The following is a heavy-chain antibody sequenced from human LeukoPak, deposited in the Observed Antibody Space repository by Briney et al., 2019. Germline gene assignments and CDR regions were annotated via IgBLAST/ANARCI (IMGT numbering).Heavy chain of an antibody. Sequence: GGSLRLSCAASGFTFDDYAMHWVRQAPGKGLEWVSLISGDGGSTYYADSVKGRFTISRDNSKNSLYLQVNSLRTEDTALYYCAKCGSSGWYPICFFDYWGQGTLVTVSS. CDR3: AKCGSSGWYPICFFDY. D-gene: IGHD6-19*01. V-gene: IGHV3-43*02. J-gene: IGHJ4*02. CDR1: GFTFDDYA. CDR2: ISGDGGST.